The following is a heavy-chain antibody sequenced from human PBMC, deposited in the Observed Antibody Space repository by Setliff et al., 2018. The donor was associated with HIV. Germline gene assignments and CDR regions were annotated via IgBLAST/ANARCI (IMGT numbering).Heavy chain of an antibody. CDR2: IYYSGST. CDR3: ARGPRGIAVAGDAFDI. Sequence: SETLSLTCIVSRGSISSTSHYWGWVRQSPGRRLEWIGSIYYSGSTNYNPSLKSRVTISVDTSKNQFSLKLSSVTAADTAVYYCARGPRGIAVAGDAFDIWGQGTMVTVSS. CDR1: RGSISSTSHY. D-gene: IGHD6-19*01. J-gene: IGHJ3*02. V-gene: IGHV4-39*07.